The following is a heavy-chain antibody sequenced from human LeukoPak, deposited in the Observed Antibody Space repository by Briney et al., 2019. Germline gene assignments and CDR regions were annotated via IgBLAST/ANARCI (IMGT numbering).Heavy chain of an antibody. CDR3: AKEIPASYDAHYLDH. D-gene: IGHD4/OR15-4a*01. Sequence: PSETLSLTCAVSGGSISSSNWWSWIRQPPGKGLEWIGEIYHSGSTNYNPSLKSRVTISVDKSKTQFSLKLSSVTAADTAVYYCAKEIPASYDAHYLDHWGQGTLLTVSS. CDR1: GGSISSSNW. V-gene: IGHV4-4*02. CDR2: IYHSGST. J-gene: IGHJ4*02.